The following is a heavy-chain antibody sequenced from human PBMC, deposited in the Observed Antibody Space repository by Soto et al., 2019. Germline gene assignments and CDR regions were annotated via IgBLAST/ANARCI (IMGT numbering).Heavy chain of an antibody. CDR2: INHSGST. D-gene: IGHD5-18*01. J-gene: IGHJ5*02. V-gene: IGHV4-34*01. Sequence: PSETLSLTCAVYGGSFSGYYWSWIRQPPGKGLEWIGEINHSGSTNYNPSLKSRVTISVDTSKNQFSLKLSSVTAADTAVYYCARSTNVGYSYTISWFDPWGQGTLVNVS. CDR3: ARSTNVGYSYTISWFDP. CDR1: GGSFSGYY.